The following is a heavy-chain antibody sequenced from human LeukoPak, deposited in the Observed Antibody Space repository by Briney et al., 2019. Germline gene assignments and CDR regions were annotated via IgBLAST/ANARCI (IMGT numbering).Heavy chain of an antibody. Sequence: QPGESLRLSCVASGFTLSRHWMSWVRQAPGSGLEWVANIKKDGSEKNYVDSVKGRFTISRDNAKNLVYLQMTSLRVEDTATYYCAREGSGYDYWGQGTLVVVSS. V-gene: IGHV3-7*01. J-gene: IGHJ4*02. D-gene: IGHD2-15*01. CDR2: IKKDGSEK. CDR1: GFTLSRHW. CDR3: AREGSGYDY.